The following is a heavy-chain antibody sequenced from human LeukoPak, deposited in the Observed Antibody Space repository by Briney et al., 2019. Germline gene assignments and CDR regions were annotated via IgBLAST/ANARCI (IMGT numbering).Heavy chain of an antibody. CDR1: GFTFGNYG. CDR2: INWNGGST. J-gene: IGHJ3*01. CDR3: ARAQTYGDSRLLLDY. V-gene: IGHV3-20*04. Sequence: PGGSLRLSCAASGFTFGNYGMSWVRQAPGKGLEWVSGINWNGGSTGYADSVEGRFTISRDNAKNSQYQQMNSLRVEDTALYYCARAQTYGDSRLLLDYWGQGTMVTVSS. D-gene: IGHD4-17*01.